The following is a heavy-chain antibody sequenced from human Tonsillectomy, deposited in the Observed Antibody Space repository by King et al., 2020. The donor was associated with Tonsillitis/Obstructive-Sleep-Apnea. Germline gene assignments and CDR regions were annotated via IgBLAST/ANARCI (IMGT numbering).Heavy chain of an antibody. CDR2: ISYDGSHS. J-gene: IGHJ3*02. CDR1: GFTFSNNE. Sequence: VQLVESGGGVVQPGRSLRLSCAASGFTFSNNEMHWVRQAPGKRLEWVAVISYDGSHSYYADSVRGRFTISRDNSLNTLFLQMNSLRAEDTAVYYCARDRDCSSTSCYNAFDIWGQGTMVTVSS. V-gene: IGHV3-30*01. D-gene: IGHD2-2*02. CDR3: ARDRDCSSTSCYNAFDI.